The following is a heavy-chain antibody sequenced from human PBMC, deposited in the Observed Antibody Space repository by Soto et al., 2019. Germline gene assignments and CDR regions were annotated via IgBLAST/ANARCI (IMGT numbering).Heavy chain of an antibody. Sequence: GASVKVSCKASGYTFTDYYIHWVRQAPGQGLEWRGWINPNSGDTKSARKFHGWITMTRDTSINTAYMELSRLKSDDTAVYYCARGLKYITIFGVNGFDYWGQGTMVTVSS. J-gene: IGHJ3*01. CDR3: ARGLKYITIFGVNGFDY. V-gene: IGHV1-2*04. CDR2: INPNSGDT. CDR1: GYTFTDYY. D-gene: IGHD3-3*01.